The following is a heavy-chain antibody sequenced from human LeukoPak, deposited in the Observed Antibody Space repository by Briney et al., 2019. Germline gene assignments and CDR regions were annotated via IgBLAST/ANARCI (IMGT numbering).Heavy chain of an antibody. CDR2: INHSGST. D-gene: IGHD5-18*01. J-gene: IGHJ4*02. V-gene: IGHV4-34*01. CDR1: GGSFSGYY. Sequence: SETLSLTCAVYGGSFSGYYWSWIRQPPGKGLEWIGEINHSGSTNYNPSLKSRVTISVDTSKNQFSLKLSSVTAADTAVYYCARVRGYSYGYQSFDYWGQGTLVTVSS. CDR3: ARVRGYSYGYQSFDY.